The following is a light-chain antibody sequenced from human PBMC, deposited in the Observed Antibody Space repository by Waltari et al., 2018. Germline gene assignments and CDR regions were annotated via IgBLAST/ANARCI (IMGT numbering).Light chain of an antibody. J-gene: IGKJ3*01. CDR1: QSLLHGNGFNY. CDR2: LGS. Sequence: QSLLHGNGFNYVDWYLQKPGPSPQLLIYLGSNRASGVPDRVSGHGSGTEFTLKISRVEAEDVGIYYCMQALQTLFTFGPGTKVDIK. V-gene: IGKV2-28*01. CDR3: MQALQTLFT.